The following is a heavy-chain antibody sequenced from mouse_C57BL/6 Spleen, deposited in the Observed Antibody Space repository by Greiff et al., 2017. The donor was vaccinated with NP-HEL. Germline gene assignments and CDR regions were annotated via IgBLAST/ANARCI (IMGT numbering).Heavy chain of an antibody. CDR1: GYSFTGYY. D-gene: IGHD2-4*01. V-gene: IGHV1-42*01. CDR2: INPSTGGT. Sequence: VQLQQSGPELVKPGASVKISCKASGYSFTGYYMNWVKQSPEKSLEWIGEINPSTGGTTYIQKFKAKATLTVDKSSSTAYMQLKSLTSEDSAVYYCASNPLYDYDEGFAYWGQGTLVTVSA. J-gene: IGHJ3*01. CDR3: ASNPLYDYDEGFAY.